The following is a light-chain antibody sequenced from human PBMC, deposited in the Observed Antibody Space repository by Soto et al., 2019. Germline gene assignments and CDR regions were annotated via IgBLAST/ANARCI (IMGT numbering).Light chain of an antibody. CDR1: QSVSSGY. CDR3: QQYGSSPST. CDR2: GPS. V-gene: IGKV3-20*01. Sequence: EIVLTQSPGTLSLSPGERATLSCRASQSVSSGYLAWYQQKPGQAPRLLIYGPSSRATGTPDRFSGSGSGTDFTLTISRLEPEDFAVYYCQQYGSSPSTFGPGTKVDIK. J-gene: IGKJ3*01.